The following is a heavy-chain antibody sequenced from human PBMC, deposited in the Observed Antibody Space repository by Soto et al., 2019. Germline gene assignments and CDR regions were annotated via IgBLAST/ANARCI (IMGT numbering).Heavy chain of an antibody. D-gene: IGHD3-9*01. CDR1: GYTFTNYG. V-gene: IGHV1-18*01. CDR2: INPNSGKT. CDR3: TRDRLTLTTSLIFDF. J-gene: IGHJ4*02. Sequence: QVQLVQSGAEVKKPGASVKVSCKASGYTFTNYGLAWVRQAPGQGLEWMGWINPNSGKTDYRQNLQGRVSMTADTSTATAYMDLRNLRSDDTAVSFCTRDRLTLTTSLIFDFWGQGTLVTVSS.